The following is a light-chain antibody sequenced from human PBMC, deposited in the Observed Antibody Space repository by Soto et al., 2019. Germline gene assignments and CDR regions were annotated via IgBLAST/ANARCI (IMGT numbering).Light chain of an antibody. Sequence: ETVMTQSPATLSVSPGERATLSCRASQSVFSSLAWYQHKPGQAPRLLIYGAATRATGIPARFSGSGSGTDFTLTISSLEPEDFAVYYCQHLGAFGPGTKVDIK. CDR2: GAA. CDR1: QSVFSS. V-gene: IGKV3-15*01. CDR3: QHLGA. J-gene: IGKJ3*01.